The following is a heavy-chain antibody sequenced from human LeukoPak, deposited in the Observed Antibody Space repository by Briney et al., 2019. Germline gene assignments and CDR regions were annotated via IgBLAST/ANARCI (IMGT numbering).Heavy chain of an antibody. J-gene: IGHJ4*02. Sequence: GGSLRLSCAASGFTVSNKYMSWVRQAPGKGLEWVSVIYNGGGTFYADSVKGRFTISRHNSKNTLYLQINSLRAEDTAVYYCAKESCQETGGDCYSPVDYWGQGTLVTVSS. CDR2: IYNGGGT. CDR3: AKESCQETGGDCYSPVDY. V-gene: IGHV3-53*04. CDR1: GFTVSNKY. D-gene: IGHD2-21*02.